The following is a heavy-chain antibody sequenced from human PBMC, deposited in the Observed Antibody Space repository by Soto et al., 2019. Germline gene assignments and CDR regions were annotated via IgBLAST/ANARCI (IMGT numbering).Heavy chain of an antibody. CDR3: ARDGESRQLVPIYYYYGMDV. J-gene: IGHJ6*02. Sequence: RASVKVSCKASGYTFTSYGISWVRQAPGQGLEWMGWISAYNGNTNYAQKLQGRVTMTTDTSTSTAYMELRSLRSDDTAVYYCARDGESRQLVPIYYYYGMDVWGQGATVTVSS. D-gene: IGHD6-6*01. CDR1: GYTFTSYG. V-gene: IGHV1-18*01. CDR2: ISAYNGNT.